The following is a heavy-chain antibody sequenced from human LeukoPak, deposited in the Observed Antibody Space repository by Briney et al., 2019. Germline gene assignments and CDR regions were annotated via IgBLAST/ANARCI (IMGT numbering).Heavy chain of an antibody. D-gene: IGHD1-1*01. Sequence: SAVNVSCLACLGTLSHYAISWVRLAPAQPREWMGGILAIFGTAKYAQKFQGRVTITGDKSTCTAYMELSSPRSEDTAVYYCAGVPSEGPERRYYYGMDVWGKGTTVTVSS. CDR3: AGVPSEGPERRYYYGMDV. V-gene: IGHV1-69*06. J-gene: IGHJ6*04. CDR2: ILAIFGTA. CDR1: LGTLSHYA.